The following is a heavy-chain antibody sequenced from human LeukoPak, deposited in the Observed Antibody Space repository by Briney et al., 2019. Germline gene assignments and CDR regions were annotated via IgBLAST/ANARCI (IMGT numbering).Heavy chain of an antibody. D-gene: IGHD6-13*01. CDR1: GVSISTTTYY. CDR3: ARGIAAAGTVDY. Sequence: SETLSLTCTVSGVSISTTTYYWGWIRQPPGKGLEWIGSVFYSGSAYYNPSLTSRVTISVDTSKNQFSLRLSSVTAADTAVYYCARGIAAAGTVDYWGQGTLVTVSS. CDR2: VFYSGSA. V-gene: IGHV4-39*07. J-gene: IGHJ4*02.